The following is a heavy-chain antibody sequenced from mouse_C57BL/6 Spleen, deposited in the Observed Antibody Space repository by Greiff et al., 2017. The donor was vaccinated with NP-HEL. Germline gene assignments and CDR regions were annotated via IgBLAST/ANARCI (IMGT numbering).Heavy chain of an antibody. CDR1: GFNIKDYY. V-gene: IGHV14-2*01. CDR3: AREEDSNYVDAMDY. J-gene: IGHJ4*01. CDR2: IDPEDGET. D-gene: IGHD2-5*01. Sequence: DVKLVESGAELVKPGASVKLSCTASGFNIKDYYMHWVKQRTEQGLEWIGRIDPEDGETKYAPKFQGKATITADTSSNTAYLQLSSLTSEDTAVYYCAREEDSNYVDAMDYWGQGTSVTVSS.